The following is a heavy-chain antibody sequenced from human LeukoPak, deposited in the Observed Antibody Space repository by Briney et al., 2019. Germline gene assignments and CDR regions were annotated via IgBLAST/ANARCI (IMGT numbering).Heavy chain of an antibody. CDR2: ISSSSSYI. V-gene: IGHV3-21*01. D-gene: IGHD3-22*01. CDR1: GFTLSSYS. CDR3: ARDYYDSSGYPYVDY. J-gene: IGHJ4*02. Sequence: GGSLRLSCAASGFTLSSYSMNWVRQAPGKGLEWVSPISSSSSYIYYADSVKGRFTISRDNAKNSLYLQMNSLRAEDTAVYYCARDYYDSSGYPYVDYWGQGTLVTVSS.